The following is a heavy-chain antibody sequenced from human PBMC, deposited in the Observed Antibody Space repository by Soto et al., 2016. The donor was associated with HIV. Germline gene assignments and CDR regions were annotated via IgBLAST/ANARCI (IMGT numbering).Heavy chain of an antibody. CDR2: ISGSGGST. CDR1: GFTFSSYA. D-gene: IGHD5-12*01. V-gene: IGHV3-23*01. CDR3: AKDREYGYDWWGAFDI. Sequence: EVQLLESGGGLVQPGGSLRLSCAASGFTFSSYAMSWVRQAPGKGLEWVSAISGSGGSTYYADSVKGRFTISRDNSKNTLYLQMNSLRAEDTAVYYCAKDREYGYDWWGAFDIWGQGTMVTVSS. J-gene: IGHJ3*02.